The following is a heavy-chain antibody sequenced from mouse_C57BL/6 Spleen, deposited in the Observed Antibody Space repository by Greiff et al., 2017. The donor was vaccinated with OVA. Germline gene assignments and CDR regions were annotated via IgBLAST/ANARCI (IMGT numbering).Heavy chain of an antibody. CDR2: IDPSDSET. CDR1: GYTFTSYW. J-gene: IGHJ3*01. CDR3: AKESMGVFAY. Sequence: QVQLKQPGAELVRPGSSVKLSCKASGYTFTSYWMHWVKQRPIQGLEWIGNIDPSDSETHYNQKFKDKATLTVDKSSSTAYMQLSSLTSEDSAVYYCAKESMGVFAYWGQGTLVTVSA. V-gene: IGHV1-52*01.